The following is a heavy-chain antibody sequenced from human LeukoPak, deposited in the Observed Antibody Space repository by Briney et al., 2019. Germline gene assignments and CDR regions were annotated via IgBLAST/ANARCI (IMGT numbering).Heavy chain of an antibody. V-gene: IGHV3-7*01. CDR2: INQDETDK. D-gene: IGHD2-15*01. Sequence: GGSLRLSCGASGFTFRSSWMSWLRQAPGKGLEWVATINQDETDKSYVDSVKGRFTISRDNAKNSVYLQMNSLRAEDTAVYYCARLPPEPLVVAAGFDYWGQGTLVTVSS. CDR1: GFTFRSSW. J-gene: IGHJ4*02. CDR3: ARLPPEPLVVAAGFDY.